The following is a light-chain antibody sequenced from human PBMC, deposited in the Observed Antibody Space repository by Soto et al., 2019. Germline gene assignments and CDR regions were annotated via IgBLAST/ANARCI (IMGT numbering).Light chain of an antibody. CDR3: ATWDDSLNGRV. J-gene: IGLJ2*01. V-gene: IGLV1-44*01. Sequence: QSVVTQPPSASGTPGQRVTISCSGSSSSIGSNTVNWYQQLPGTAPKLLIFSDNQRPSGVPDRFSGSKSGTSASLAISGLQSEDEADYYCATWDDSLNGRVFGGGTKVTVL. CDR2: SDN. CDR1: SSSIGSNT.